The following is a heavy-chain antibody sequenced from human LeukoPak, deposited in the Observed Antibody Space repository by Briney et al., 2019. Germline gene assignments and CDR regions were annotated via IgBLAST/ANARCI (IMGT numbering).Heavy chain of an antibody. D-gene: IGHD3-16*01. CDR3: ARTLKTDY. V-gene: IGHV3-48*04. CDR2: ISADSTIT. CDR1: GFTFRDYS. J-gene: IGHJ4*02. Sequence: PGGSLRLSCAASGFTFRDYSMNWVRQAPGKGLEWVSFISADSTITSYADSVKGRFTIPRDDANNSSYLQMNSLRAEDTAVYYCARTLKTDYWGRGTLVTVSS.